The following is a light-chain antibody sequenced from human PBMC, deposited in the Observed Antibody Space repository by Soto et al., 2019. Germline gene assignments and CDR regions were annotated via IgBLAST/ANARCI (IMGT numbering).Light chain of an antibody. V-gene: IGLV2-14*01. CDR2: EVR. CDR1: SSDIGSYNY. Sequence: QSALTQPASVSGSPGQSITISCTGTSSDIGSYNYVAWYQQFPGKTPKLIIYEVRNRPSGVSFRFSGSKSGNTASLTISGLQADDEADYYCSSYTSSSTLVFGTGTKLTVL. CDR3: SSYTSSSTLV. J-gene: IGLJ1*01.